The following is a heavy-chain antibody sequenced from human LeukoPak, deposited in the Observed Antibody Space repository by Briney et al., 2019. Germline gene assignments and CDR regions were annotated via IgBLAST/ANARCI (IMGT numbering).Heavy chain of an antibody. Sequence: GGSLRLSCAASGFIFNNYGLIWVRQAPGKGLEWVSAISNDGGGTQYADFVEGRFTISRDNSKNTLFLQMSSLRAEDTALYYCAKGSSGYFADLWGQGTLVSVSS. CDR2: ISNDGGGT. D-gene: IGHD3-22*01. CDR1: GFIFNNYG. J-gene: IGHJ5*02. CDR3: AKGSSGYFADL. V-gene: IGHV3-23*01.